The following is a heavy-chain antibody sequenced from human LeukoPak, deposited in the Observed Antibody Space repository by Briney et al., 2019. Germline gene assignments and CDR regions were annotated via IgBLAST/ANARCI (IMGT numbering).Heavy chain of an antibody. V-gene: IGHV3-74*01. J-gene: IGHJ6*03. CDR2: INSGGSST. Sequence: PGGSLRLSCAASGFTFSSYWMHWVRQAPGKGLVWVSRINSGGSSTSYADSVKGRFTISRDNAKNTLYLQMNSLRAEDTAVYYCARDAYYDFWSGYYTGPPPMDVWGKGTTVTVSS. CDR3: ARDAYYDFWSGYYTGPPPMDV. CDR1: GFTFSSYW. D-gene: IGHD3-3*01.